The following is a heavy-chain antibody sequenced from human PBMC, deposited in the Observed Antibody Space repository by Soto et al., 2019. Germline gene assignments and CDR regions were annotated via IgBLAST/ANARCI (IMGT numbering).Heavy chain of an antibody. V-gene: IGHV1-69*04. Sequence: GASVKVSCKASGGTFSSYTISWVRQAPGQGLEWMGRIIPILGIANYAQKFQGRVTITADKSTSTAYMELSSLRSEDTAVYYCAREVAARPVEYYYYYYMDFWGKGSKVTVSS. J-gene: IGHJ6*03. D-gene: IGHD6-6*01. CDR3: AREVAARPVEYYYYYYMDF. CDR2: IIPILGIA. CDR1: GGTFSSYT.